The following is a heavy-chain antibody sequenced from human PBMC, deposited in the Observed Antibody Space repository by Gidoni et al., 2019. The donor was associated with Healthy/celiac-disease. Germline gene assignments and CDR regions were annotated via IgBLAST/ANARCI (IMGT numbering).Heavy chain of an antibody. V-gene: IGHV1-46*01. CDR1: GYTFTSYY. J-gene: IGHJ3*02. CDR3: LRGAFDI. CDR2: INPSDGST. Sequence: QVQLVQSGAEVTKTGASVKVSCKASGYTFTSYYMHWVRQAPGKGLEWMGIINPSDGSTSYAQKCQGRVTMTRDTSTSTVYMELSSLGSEDTAVYYCLRGAFDIWGQGTMVTVSS. D-gene: IGHD4-17*01.